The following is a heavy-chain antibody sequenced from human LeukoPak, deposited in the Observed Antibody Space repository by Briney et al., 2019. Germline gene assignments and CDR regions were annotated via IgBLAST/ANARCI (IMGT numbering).Heavy chain of an antibody. J-gene: IGHJ5*02. CDR3: ARRARGMVRGVTTNWFDP. D-gene: IGHD3-10*01. V-gene: IGHV4-34*01. Sequence: SETLSLTCAVYGGSFSGYYWSWIRQPPGKGLEWIGEINYSGSTNYNPSLKSRVTISVDTSKNQFSLKLSSVTAADTAVYYCARRARGMVRGVTTNWFDPWGQGTLVTVSS. CDR2: INYSGST. CDR1: GGSFSGYY.